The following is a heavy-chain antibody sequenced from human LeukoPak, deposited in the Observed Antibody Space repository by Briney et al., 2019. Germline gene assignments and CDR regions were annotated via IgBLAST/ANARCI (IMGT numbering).Heavy chain of an antibody. V-gene: IGHV1-18*01. CDR1: GYTFTSYG. Sequence: ASVKVSCKASGYTFTSYGISWVRQAPGQGLEWMGWIGAYNGNTNYAQKLQGRVTMTTDTSTSTAYMELRSLRSDDTAVYYCARAIIVGAMGGAYFDYWGQGTLVTVSS. CDR3: ARAIIVGAMGGAYFDY. CDR2: IGAYNGNT. J-gene: IGHJ4*02. D-gene: IGHD1-26*01.